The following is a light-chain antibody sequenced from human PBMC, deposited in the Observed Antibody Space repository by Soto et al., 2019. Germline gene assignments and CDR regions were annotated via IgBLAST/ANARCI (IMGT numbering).Light chain of an antibody. CDR1: SSDVGGYNY. J-gene: IGLJ3*02. Sequence: QSALTQPASVSGSPGQSIAISCTGTSSDVGGYNYVSWYQQHPGKTPNLMIYDVSNRPSGVSNRFSGSKSGNTASLTISGLQAEDEVDYYCSSYTSSSTWVFGGGTKVTVL. CDR2: DVS. V-gene: IGLV2-14*01. CDR3: SSYTSSSTWV.